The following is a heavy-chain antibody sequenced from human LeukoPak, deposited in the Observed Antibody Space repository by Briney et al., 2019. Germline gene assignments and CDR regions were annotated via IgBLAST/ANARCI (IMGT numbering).Heavy chain of an antibody. CDR1: GFTFSDYA. D-gene: IGHD6-13*01. CDR3: ARDQLGFDY. V-gene: IGHV3-30*04. J-gene: IGHJ4*02. CDR2: ISYDGSNE. Sequence: GGPLRLSCAASGFTFSDYAMHWVRQAPGKGLEWVAVISYDGSNEYNADSMKGRFTISRDNSKNTLYLQMNSLRTEDTAVYYCARDQLGFDYWGQGALVTVSS.